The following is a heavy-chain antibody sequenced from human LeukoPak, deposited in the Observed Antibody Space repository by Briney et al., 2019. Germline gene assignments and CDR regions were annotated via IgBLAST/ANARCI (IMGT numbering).Heavy chain of an antibody. V-gene: IGHV4-34*01. J-gene: IGHJ6*03. Sequence: SETLSLTCAVYGGSFSGYYWSWIRQPPGKGLEWIGEINHSGSTNYNPSFKSRVTISVDTSKNQFSLKLSSVTAADTAVYYCARRSSDGYYYYYMDVWGKGTTVTVSS. CDR3: ARRSSDGYYYYYMDV. CDR2: INHSGST. CDR1: GGSFSGYY. D-gene: IGHD3-10*01.